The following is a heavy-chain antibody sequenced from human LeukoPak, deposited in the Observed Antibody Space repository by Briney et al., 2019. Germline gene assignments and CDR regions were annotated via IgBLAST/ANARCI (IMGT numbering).Heavy chain of an antibody. CDR2: IYPGDSYT. V-gene: IGHV5-51*01. J-gene: IGHJ5*02. CDR1: GYSFTSYW. D-gene: IGHD3-22*01. CDR3: ARLPYYYDSSGYYYVHNWFDP. Sequence: GESLKISCKGSGYSFTSYWIGWVRQMPGKGLEWMGIIYPGDSYTKYSPSFQGQVTISADKSISTAYLQWSSPKASDTAMYYCARLPYYYDSSGYYYVHNWFDPWGQGTLVTVSS.